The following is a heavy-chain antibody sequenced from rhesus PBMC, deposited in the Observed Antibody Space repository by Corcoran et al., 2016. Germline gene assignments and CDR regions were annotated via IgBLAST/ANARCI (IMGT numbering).Heavy chain of an antibody. J-gene: IGHJ1*01. Sequence: EVQLVESGGAWVQPGGSLRLSCVASGFTFSSYGMHWVRQAPGKGLEWVAVLYYDETKKNYEDCVKDRFTNSRDNSMNMLYLQMINLKLEGTGVYYGARRLQYCTGSSCYLATEYFEFWGQGALVTVSS. D-gene: IGHD2-21*01. CDR1: GFTFSSYG. CDR2: LYYDETKK. V-gene: IGHV3-54*02. CDR3: ARRLQYCTGSSCYLATEYFEF.